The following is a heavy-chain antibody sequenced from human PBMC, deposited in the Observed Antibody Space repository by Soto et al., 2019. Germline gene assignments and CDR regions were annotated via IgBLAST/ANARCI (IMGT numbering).Heavy chain of an antibody. V-gene: IGHV3-7*05. CDR2: IKQDGREK. Sequence: GSIRVPRAAAGGNCIVFWVRRVLKEPSKGLEWVANIKQDGREKYYVDSVKGRFTISRDNAKNSLYLQMNSLRAEDTAVYYCARDAYSTKATFDFWGQGTLVTVSS. J-gene: IGHJ4*02. CDR3: ARDAYSTKATFDF. CDR1: GGNCIVFW. D-gene: IGHD2-15*01.